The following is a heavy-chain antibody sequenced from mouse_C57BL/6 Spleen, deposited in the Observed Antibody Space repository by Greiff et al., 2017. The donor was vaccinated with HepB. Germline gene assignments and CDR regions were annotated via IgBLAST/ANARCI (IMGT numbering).Heavy chain of an antibody. CDR2: INPSNGGT. V-gene: IGHV1-53*01. Sequence: QVQLQQSGTELVKPGASVKLSCKASGYTFTSYWMHWVKQRPGQGLEWIGNINPSNGGTNYNEKFKSKATLTVDKSSSTAYMQLSSLTSVDSAVYYCARDGYGGWYFDVWGTGTTVTVSS. CDR3: ARDGYGGWYFDV. CDR1: GYTFTSYW. J-gene: IGHJ1*03. D-gene: IGHD2-2*01.